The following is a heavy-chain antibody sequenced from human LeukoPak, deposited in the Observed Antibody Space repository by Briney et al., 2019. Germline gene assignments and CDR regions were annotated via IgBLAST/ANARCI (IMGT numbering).Heavy chain of an antibody. V-gene: IGHV1-46*01. CDR1: GYTITTYY. CDR3: ARGRPGSGWSFDY. D-gene: IGHD6-19*01. CDR2: INPSGGTT. J-gene: IGHJ4*02. Sequence: ASVKVSCKASGYTITTYYMHWVRKAPGQALEWMGIINPSGGTTNYAQKFQGRVTMTRDTSTTTVYMELSSLRSEDTAVYYCARGRPGSGWSFDYWGQGTLVTVSS.